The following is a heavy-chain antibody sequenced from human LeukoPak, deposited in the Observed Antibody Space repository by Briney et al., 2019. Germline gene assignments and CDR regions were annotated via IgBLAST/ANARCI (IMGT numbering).Heavy chain of an antibody. CDR2: IKSKTDGGTT. V-gene: IGHV3-15*01. J-gene: IGHJ4*02. CDR1: GFTFSNAW. CDR3: TTDPEYGDYEGYYFDY. Sequence: GGSLRLSCAASGFTFSNAWMSWVRQAPGKGLEWVGRIKSKTDGGTTDYAAPVKGRFTISRDDSKNTLYLQMNSLKTEDTAVYYCTTDPEYGDYEGYYFDYWGQGTLVTVSP. D-gene: IGHD4-17*01.